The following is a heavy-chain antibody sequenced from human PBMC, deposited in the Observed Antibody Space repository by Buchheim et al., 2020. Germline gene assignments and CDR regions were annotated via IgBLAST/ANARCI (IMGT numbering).Heavy chain of an antibody. J-gene: IGHJ6*02. CDR2: IIPILGIA. CDR1: GYAFTSYG. V-gene: IGHV1-69*04. CDR3: ARCRSSGWYRHYYYGMDV. Sequence: QVQLVQSGAEVKKPGASVKVSCKASGYAFTSYGFSWVRQAPGQGLEWMGRIIPILGIANYAQKFQGRVKITADKSTRTAYMELSSLRSEDTAVYYCARCRSSGWYRHYYYGMDVWGQG. D-gene: IGHD6-19*01.